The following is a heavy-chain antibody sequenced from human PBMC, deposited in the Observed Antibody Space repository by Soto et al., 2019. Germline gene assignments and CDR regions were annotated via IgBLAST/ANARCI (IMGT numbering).Heavy chain of an antibody. CDR1: GGSISSYY. Sequence: PSATLSLTCPVSGGSISSYYWSWIRPPAGKGLEWIGRIYTSGSTNYNPSLKSRVTMSVDTSKNQFSLKLSSVTAADTAVYYCARACSSNSCYDVFDYWGQGTLVTVSS. J-gene: IGHJ4*02. D-gene: IGHD2-2*01. CDR3: ARACSSNSCYDVFDY. V-gene: IGHV4-4*07. CDR2: IYTSGST.